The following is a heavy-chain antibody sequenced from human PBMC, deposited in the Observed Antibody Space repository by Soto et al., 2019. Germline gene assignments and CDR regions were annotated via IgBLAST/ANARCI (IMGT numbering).Heavy chain of an antibody. CDR3: ARDGYSRSFDP. CDR1: GDSISNSNW. V-gene: IGHV4-4*02. J-gene: IGHJ5*02. CDR2: IEHSGST. D-gene: IGHD5-12*01. Sequence: QVQLQESGPGLVKPSGTLSLXCAVSGDSISNSNWWNWVRQPPGKGLEWIGEIEHSGSTNYNPSLKSRVTISVDKSKNQFSLKLTSVTAADTAVYYCARDGYSRSFDPWGQGTLVTVSS.